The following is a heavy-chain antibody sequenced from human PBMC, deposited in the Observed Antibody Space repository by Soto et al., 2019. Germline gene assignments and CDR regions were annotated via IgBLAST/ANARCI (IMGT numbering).Heavy chain of an antibody. Sequence: VGSLRLPCAASGLTFSSYAMSWDRQAPGKGLEWVSAISGCGGSTYYADSVKGRFTISRDNSKNTLYLQMNSLRAEDTAVYYCAKEHPVVPAATVGYWGQGTLVTVSS. V-gene: IGHV3-23*01. CDR2: ISGCGGST. CDR1: GLTFSSYA. D-gene: IGHD2-2*01. CDR3: AKEHPVVPAATVGY. J-gene: IGHJ4*02.